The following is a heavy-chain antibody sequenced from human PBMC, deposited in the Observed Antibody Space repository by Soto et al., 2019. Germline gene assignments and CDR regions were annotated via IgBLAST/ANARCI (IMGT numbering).Heavy chain of an antibody. V-gene: IGHV3-23*01. CDR2: ISGSGVST. J-gene: IGHJ6*03. D-gene: IGHD6-19*01. CDR3: AKGAVAGPAYYYMDV. Sequence: GGSLGLSCAASGFTFSSYAMSWVRQAPGKGLEWVSAISGSGVSTYYADSVKGRFTISRDNSKNTLYLQMNSLRAEDTAVYYCAKGAVAGPAYYYMDVWGKGTTVIVSS. CDR1: GFTFSSYA.